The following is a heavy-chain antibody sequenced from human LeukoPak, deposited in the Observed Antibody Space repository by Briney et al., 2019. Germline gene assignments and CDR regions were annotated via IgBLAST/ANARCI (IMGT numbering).Heavy chain of an antibody. D-gene: IGHD3-3*01. J-gene: IGHJ6*02. Sequence: GGSLRLSCAASGFTVSSNYMSWVCQAPGKGLEWVSVIYSGGSTYYADSVKGRFTISRDNSKNTLYLQMNSLRAEDTAVYYCARVTKSFYYGMDVWGQGTAVTVSS. CDR3: ARVTKSFYYGMDV. V-gene: IGHV3-53*01. CDR1: GFTVSSNY. CDR2: IYSGGST.